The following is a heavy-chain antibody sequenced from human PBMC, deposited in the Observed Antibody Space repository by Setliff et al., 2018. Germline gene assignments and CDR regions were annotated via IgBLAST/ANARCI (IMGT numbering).Heavy chain of an antibody. Sequence: PSETLSLTCTVSGDSISSGSYYWSWIRQPAGKGLEWIGQIHTSESMSYNPSLKGRVTMSADTSKNQVSLKLTSVSAADTAVYYCARAYYYASGNSHNYYMDVWGKGIAVTVSS. J-gene: IGHJ6*03. CDR3: ARAYYYASGNSHNYYMDV. CDR1: GDSISSGSYY. V-gene: IGHV4-61*09. CDR2: IHTSESM. D-gene: IGHD3-10*01.